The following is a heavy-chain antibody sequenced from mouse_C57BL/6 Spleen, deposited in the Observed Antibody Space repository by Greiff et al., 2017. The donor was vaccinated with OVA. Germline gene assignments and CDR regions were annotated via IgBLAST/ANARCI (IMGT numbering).Heavy chain of an antibody. CDR1: GYTFTSYW. CDR2: INPSNGGT. Sequence: VQLQQPGTELVKPGASVKLSCKASGYTFTSYWMHWVKQRPGQGLEWIGNINPSNGGTNYNEKFKSKATLTVDKSSSTAYMQLSSLTSEDSAVYYCARKGLSYYDYDAYFDYWGQGTTLTVSS. J-gene: IGHJ2*01. CDR3: ARKGLSYYDYDAYFDY. V-gene: IGHV1-53*01. D-gene: IGHD2-4*01.